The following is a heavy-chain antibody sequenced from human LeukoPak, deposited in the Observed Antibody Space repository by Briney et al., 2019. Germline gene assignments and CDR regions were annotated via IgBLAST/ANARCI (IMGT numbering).Heavy chain of an antibody. Sequence: GGSLRLSCAASGFTFSSYWMHWVRQAPGKGLVWVPRINSDGSSTDYAAPEKGRFTISRDNAKNTLYLQMNSLRAEDTAVYYCTRGRVGATSEYWGQGTLVTVSS. CDR1: GFTFSSYW. J-gene: IGHJ4*02. V-gene: IGHV3-74*01. D-gene: IGHD1-26*01. CDR2: INSDGSST. CDR3: TRGRVGATSEY.